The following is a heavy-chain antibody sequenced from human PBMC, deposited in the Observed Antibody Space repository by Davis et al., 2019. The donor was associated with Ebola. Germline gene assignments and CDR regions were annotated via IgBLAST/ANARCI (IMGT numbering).Heavy chain of an antibody. J-gene: IGHJ6*04. D-gene: IGHD4-17*01. Sequence: SVKVSCKASGYTFTGHYMHWVRQAPGQGLEWMGRINPNSGGTNYAQKLQGRVTMTTDTSTSTAYMELRSLRSDDTAVYYCAGDLYGDYGYYGMDVWGKGTTVTVSS. CDR2: INPNSGGT. CDR3: AGDLYGDYGYYGMDV. CDR1: GYTFTGHY. V-gene: IGHV1-2*06.